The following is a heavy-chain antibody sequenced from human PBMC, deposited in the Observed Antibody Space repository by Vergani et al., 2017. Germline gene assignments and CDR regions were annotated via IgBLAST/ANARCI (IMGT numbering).Heavy chain of an antibody. D-gene: IGHD1-20*01. CDR3: AKGFRNNWRWAGEFDY. J-gene: IGHJ4*02. CDR1: GFTSSYYG. V-gene: IGHV3-30*18. CDR2: ISYDGTQK. Sequence: QVHLVESGGGVVQPGRSLRLSCVVSGFTSSYYGMHWVRQAPGKGLEWVAVISYDGTQKYYADSVKGRFTISRDNSKSTLYLQMNSLRAEDTAVYYCAKGFRNNWRWAGEFDYWGQGTLVTVSS.